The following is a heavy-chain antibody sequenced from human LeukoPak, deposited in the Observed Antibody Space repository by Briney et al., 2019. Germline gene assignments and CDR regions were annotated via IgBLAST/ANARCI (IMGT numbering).Heavy chain of an antibody. D-gene: IGHD5-24*01. CDR2: VYTSGST. CDR3: ARQKSRDGYNSYGY. Sequence: SETLSLTCTVSGGSISSGSYYWSWIRQPAGKGLECIGRVYTSGSTNYNPSLKSRVTISVDTSKNQFSLKLSSVTAADTAVYYCARQKSRDGYNSYGYWGQGTLVTVSS. J-gene: IGHJ4*02. CDR1: GGSISSGSYY. V-gene: IGHV4-61*02.